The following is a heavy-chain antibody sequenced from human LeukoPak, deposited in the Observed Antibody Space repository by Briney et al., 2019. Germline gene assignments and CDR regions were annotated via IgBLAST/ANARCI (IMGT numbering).Heavy chain of an antibody. CDR1: GYTFTSYD. D-gene: IGHD6-19*01. V-gene: IGHV1-8*01. J-gene: IGHJ4*02. CDR2: MNPNSGNT. CDR3: AAHYPGYSSGWYGTDY. Sequence: EASVKVSCKASGYTFTSYDINWVRQAIGQGLEWMGWMNPNSGNTGYAQKFEGRVTMTRDMSTSTVYMELSSLRSEDTAVYYCAAHYPGYSSGWYGTDYWGQGTLVTVSS.